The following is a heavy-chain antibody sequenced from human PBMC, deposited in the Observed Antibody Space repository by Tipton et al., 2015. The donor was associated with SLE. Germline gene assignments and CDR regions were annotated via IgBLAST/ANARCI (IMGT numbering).Heavy chain of an antibody. CDR3: ARDRGGSSWNFDL. Sequence: LRLSCAVSGYSISSGYYWGWIRQPPGKGLEWIGSIYHSGSTNYNPSLKSRVTISVDTSKNQFSLKLSSVTAADTAVYYCARDRGGSSWNFDLWGRGTLVTVSS. D-gene: IGHD6-13*01. J-gene: IGHJ2*01. CDR2: IYHSGST. V-gene: IGHV4-38-2*02. CDR1: GYSISSGYY.